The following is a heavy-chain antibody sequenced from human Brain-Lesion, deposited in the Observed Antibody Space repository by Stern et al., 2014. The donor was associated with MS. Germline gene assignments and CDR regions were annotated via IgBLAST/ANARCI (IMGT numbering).Heavy chain of an antibody. CDR2: INRDGSDT. J-gene: IGHJ4*02. D-gene: IGHD3-16*01. Sequence: EVQLVQSGGGLVQPGGPRKPPGAPLGFKSGGNGRNWAGQFREKGLFWVSQINRDGSDTSYADSVKGRFSISRDNIRNMLYLRMTSLRAEDTAVYYCARGVGDYWGQGARVTVSS. CDR1: GFKSGGNG. CDR3: ARGVGDY. V-gene: IGHV3-74*02.